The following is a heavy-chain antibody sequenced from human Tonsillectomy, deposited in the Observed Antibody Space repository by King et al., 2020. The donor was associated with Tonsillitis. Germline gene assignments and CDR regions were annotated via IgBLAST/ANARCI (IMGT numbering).Heavy chain of an antibody. CDR2: FDPEDGET. D-gene: IGHD2-2*01. J-gene: IGHJ6*02. V-gene: IGHV1-24*01. CDR3: ATEDIVVVPAARSGMDV. Sequence: HWVRQAPGKGLEWMGGFDPEDGETIYAQKFQGRVNMTEDTSTDTDYMELSSLRSEESAVYYCATEDIVVVPAARSGMDVWGQGTTVTVSS.